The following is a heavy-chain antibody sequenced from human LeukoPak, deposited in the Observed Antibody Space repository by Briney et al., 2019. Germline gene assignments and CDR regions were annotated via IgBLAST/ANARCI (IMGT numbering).Heavy chain of an antibody. Sequence: GGSLRLSCAASGFTFSSYGMHWVRQAPGKGLEWVAFIRYDGSNKYYADSVKGRFTISRDNSKNTLYLQMNSLRAEDTAVYYCAKEARIRGVIPAYWGQGTLVTVSS. CDR1: GFTFSSYG. J-gene: IGHJ4*02. V-gene: IGHV3-30*02. CDR2: IRYDGSNK. CDR3: AKEARIRGVIPAY. D-gene: IGHD3-10*01.